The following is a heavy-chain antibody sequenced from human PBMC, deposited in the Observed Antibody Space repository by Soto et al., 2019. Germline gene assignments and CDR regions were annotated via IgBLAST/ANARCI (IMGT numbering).Heavy chain of an antibody. Sequence: QVQLVESGGGVVQPGRSLRLSCAASGFTFSSYGMHWVRQAPGKGLEWVAVISYDGSNKYYADSVKGRFTISRDNSKNPLYLQMNSLRAEDTAVYYCAKDETRGAFDYWGQGTLVTVSS. J-gene: IGHJ4*02. V-gene: IGHV3-30*18. D-gene: IGHD1-26*01. CDR3: AKDETRGAFDY. CDR2: ISYDGSNK. CDR1: GFTFSSYG.